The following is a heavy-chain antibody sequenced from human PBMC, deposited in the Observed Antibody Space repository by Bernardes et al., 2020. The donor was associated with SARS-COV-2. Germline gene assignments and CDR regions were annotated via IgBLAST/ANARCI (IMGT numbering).Heavy chain of an antibody. CDR3: ATEDGEWLES. D-gene: IGHD4-17*01. J-gene: IGHJ5*01. CDR2: ISFHTGQT. V-gene: IGHV1-18*04. CDR1: GDTFNGYG. Sequence: ASVKVSCKASGDTFNGYGFSWVRQAPGQGLEWMGWISFHTGQTDYALRFQGRVTMTTDTATRTAFMELRSLRVEDTALYRCATEDGEWLESWGQGTLVTVSS.